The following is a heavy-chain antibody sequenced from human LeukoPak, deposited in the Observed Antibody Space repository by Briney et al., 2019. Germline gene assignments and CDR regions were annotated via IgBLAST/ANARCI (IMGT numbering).Heavy chain of an antibody. CDR2: ISSSSGYI. CDR3: ARDPRIIAVAGVDY. CDR1: GFTFSSYS. V-gene: IGHV3-21*01. D-gene: IGHD6-19*01. J-gene: IGHJ4*02. Sequence: GGSLRLSCAASGFTFSSYSMNWVRQAPGKGLEWVSSISSSSGYIYYADSVKGRFTISRDNAKNSLYLQMNSLRAEDTAVYYCARDPRIIAVAGVDYWGQGALATVSS.